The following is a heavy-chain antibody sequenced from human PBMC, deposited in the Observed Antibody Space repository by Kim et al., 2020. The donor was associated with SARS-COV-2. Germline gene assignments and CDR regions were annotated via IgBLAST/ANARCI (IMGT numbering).Heavy chain of an antibody. CDR3: AKFGTYSNYFDY. Sequence: GGSLRLSCAASGFTFSSYGMHWVRQAPGKGLEWVAVIWYDGSNKYYADSVKGRFTISRDNSKNTLYLQMNSLRAEDTAVYYCAKFGTYSNYFDYWGQGTLVTVSS. J-gene: IGHJ4*02. CDR2: IWYDGSNK. V-gene: IGHV3-33*06. D-gene: IGHD4-4*01. CDR1: GFTFSSYG.